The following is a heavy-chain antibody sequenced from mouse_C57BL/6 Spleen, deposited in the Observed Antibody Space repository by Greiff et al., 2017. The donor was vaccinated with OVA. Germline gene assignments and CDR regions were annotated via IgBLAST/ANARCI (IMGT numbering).Heavy chain of an antibody. V-gene: IGHV1-52*01. CDR2: IDPSDSET. D-gene: IGHD1-1*01. CDR1: GYTFTSYW. Sequence: QVQLQQPGAELVRPGSSVKLSCKASGYTFTSYWMHWVKQRPIQGLEWIGNIDPSDSETHYNQKFKDKATLTVDKSSSTAYMQLSSLTSEDSAVYYCARGGYYYGSSSSFDCWGQGATLTVSS. J-gene: IGHJ2*01. CDR3: ARGGYYYGSSSSFDC.